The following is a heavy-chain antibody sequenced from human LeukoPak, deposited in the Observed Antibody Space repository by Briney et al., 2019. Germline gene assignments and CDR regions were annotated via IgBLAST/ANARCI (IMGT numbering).Heavy chain of an antibody. Sequence: ASVKVSCKTSGGTLSRFGISWVRQAPGQGLEWMGGIIPIFGTSNYAQKFQGRVTITADESTSTAYMELSSLRSEDTAVYYCARVVNPRYCNSPSCYWKGWFHPWGQGTLVIVSS. V-gene: IGHV1-69*13. CDR1: GGTLSRFG. D-gene: IGHD2-2*01. CDR3: ARVVNPRYCNSPSCYWKGWFHP. CDR2: IIPIFGTS. J-gene: IGHJ5*02.